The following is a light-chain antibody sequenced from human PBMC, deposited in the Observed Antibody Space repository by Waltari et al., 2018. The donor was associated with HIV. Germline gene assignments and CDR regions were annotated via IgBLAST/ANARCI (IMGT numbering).Light chain of an antibody. J-gene: IGKJ1*01. CDR1: QSVLYSSNNKNY. V-gene: IGKV4-1*01. CDR3: QQYYSTPWT. Sequence: DIVMTHSPDSLDVSLVERATINCKSTQSVLYSSNNKNYLAWYQQKPGQPPKLLIYWASTRESGVPDRFSGSGSGTDFTLTISSLQAEDVAVYYCQQYYSTPWTFGQGTKVEIK. CDR2: WAS.